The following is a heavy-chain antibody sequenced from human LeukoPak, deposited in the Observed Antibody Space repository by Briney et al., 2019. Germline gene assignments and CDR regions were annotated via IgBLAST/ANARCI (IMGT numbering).Heavy chain of an antibody. V-gene: IGHV1-18*01. CDR1: GYTFTRYG. CDR3: ARVGCYRGNCYSSADY. Sequence: ASVKVSCKTSGYTFTRYGVSWVRQAPGQGLEWMGWISGYSGNTKYEQKFQGRVTLTTDTATGTADMELRSLRSDDTAVYYCARVGCYRGNCYSSADYWGQGTLVIVSS. D-gene: IGHD2-15*01. CDR2: ISGYSGNT. J-gene: IGHJ4*02.